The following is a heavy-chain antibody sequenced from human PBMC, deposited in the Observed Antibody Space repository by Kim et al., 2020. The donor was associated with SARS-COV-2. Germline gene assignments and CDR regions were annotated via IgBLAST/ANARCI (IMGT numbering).Heavy chain of an antibody. V-gene: IGHV4-39*07. CDR2: IYYSGTT. Sequence: SETLSLTCNVSGGSITTSSYYWGWIRQPPGKGLEWIGTIYYSGTTYYNQSLRSRVTISVDTSKNRFSLSLKSVTAADTAVYFCARVDFWRGYLQNWGQGTRVTVSS. CDR1: GGSITTSSYY. J-gene: IGHJ4*02. CDR3: ARVDFWRGYLQN. D-gene: IGHD3-3*01.